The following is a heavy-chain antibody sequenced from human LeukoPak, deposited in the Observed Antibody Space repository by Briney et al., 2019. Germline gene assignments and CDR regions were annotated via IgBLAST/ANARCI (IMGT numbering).Heavy chain of an antibody. CDR2: INIGGTNT. CDR3: ATDGAGFDT. Sequence: GGSLRLSCAASGLTFSDYYMSWVRQAPGKGLEWLSYINIGGTNTHYADSVKGRFTISRDNAKKSLYLEMTNLRAEDTAVYYCATDGAGFDTWGQGVLVTVSS. V-gene: IGHV3-11*01. J-gene: IGHJ5*02. CDR1: GLTFSDYY.